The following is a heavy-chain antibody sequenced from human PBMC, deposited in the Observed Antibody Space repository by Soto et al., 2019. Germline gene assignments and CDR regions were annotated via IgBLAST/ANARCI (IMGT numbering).Heavy chain of an antibody. Sequence: QVQLVESGGGVVQPGRSLRLSCAASGFTFSSYGMHWVRQAPGKGLEWVAVISYDGSNKYYADHVKGRFTISRDKSKNPHHLQMNRMRAEDTAVYYCAKGSGSGQHSLDWYFDLWCRGTLVTVSS. D-gene: IGHD3-10*01. CDR2: ISYDGSNK. J-gene: IGHJ2*01. CDR3: AKGSGSGQHSLDWYFDL. CDR1: GFTFSSYG. V-gene: IGHV3-30*18.